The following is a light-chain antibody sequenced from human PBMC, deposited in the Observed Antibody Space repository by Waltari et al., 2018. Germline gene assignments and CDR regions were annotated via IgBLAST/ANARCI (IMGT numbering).Light chain of an antibody. V-gene: IGKV3D-11*01. J-gene: IGKJ4*01. CDR3: QQRSSSIT. CDR1: QDISSF. CDR2: DAS. Sequence: IVLTQSPATLSLSPGDRATLSCRAGQDISSFLAWYQQKPGQAPRVLIYDASVRATGVPSRFSGSGPGRDFTLTISSLEPEDSAVYYCQQRSSSITFGGGTKVEIK.